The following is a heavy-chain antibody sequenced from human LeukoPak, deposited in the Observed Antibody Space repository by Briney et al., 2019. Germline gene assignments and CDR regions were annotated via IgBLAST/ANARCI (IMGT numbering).Heavy chain of an antibody. D-gene: IGHD2-15*01. V-gene: IGHV3-48*01. CDR1: GFPLSSYS. Sequence: GGSLRLSCAASGFPLSSYSINWVRQAPGKGLEWVSYISSSGSAIYYVDSVKGRFTVSRDNAKNSLFLQMNSPRAEDTAVYYCVKVKGSYFDYWGQGALVTVSS. CDR2: ISSSGSAI. CDR3: VKVKGSYFDY. J-gene: IGHJ4*02.